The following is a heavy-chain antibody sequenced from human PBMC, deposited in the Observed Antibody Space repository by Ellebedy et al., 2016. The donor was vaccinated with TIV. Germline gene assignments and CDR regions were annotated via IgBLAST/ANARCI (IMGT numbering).Heavy chain of an antibody. V-gene: IGHV1-24*01. CDR1: GYTLTELS. CDR3: TVGLFDP. D-gene: IGHD3-10*01. CDR2: FDPEAGET. Sequence: AASVKVSCKVSGYTLTELSIHWVRQAPGKGLEWMGGFDPEAGETIYAQKVQGRVTMTEDTSTDTAYMELSSLRSEDTSVYYCTVGLFDPWGQGTLFTVSS. J-gene: IGHJ5*02.